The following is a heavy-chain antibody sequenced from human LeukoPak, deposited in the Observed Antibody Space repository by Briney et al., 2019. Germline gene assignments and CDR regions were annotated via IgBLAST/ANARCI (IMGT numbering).Heavy chain of an antibody. D-gene: IGHD6-19*01. CDR3: ARYSSGWQFNWFDP. Sequence: GGSLRLSCAASGFTFSTYGMHWVRQAPGKGLEWVAFVRFDGNNKYYADSVKGRFTISRDNSKYTLYLQMNSLRAEDTAVYYCARYSSGWQFNWFDPWGQGTLVTVSS. CDR2: VRFDGNNK. V-gene: IGHV3-30*02. J-gene: IGHJ5*01. CDR1: GFTFSTYG.